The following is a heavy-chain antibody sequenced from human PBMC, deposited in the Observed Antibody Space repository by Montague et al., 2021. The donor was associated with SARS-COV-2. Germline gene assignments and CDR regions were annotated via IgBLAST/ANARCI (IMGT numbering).Heavy chain of an antibody. Sequence: SETLSLTCAVYGGSISDYYWSWIRQPPGKGLEWIGEIYPSGSTNYNPSLKSRVTISVDTSKNQFSLKLSSVTAADTAVYYCARDRAGPSDYRTVSFGRGCYGMDVWGQGTTVTVSS. CDR1: GGSISDYY. D-gene: IGHD4/OR15-4a*01. V-gene: IGHV4-34*01. J-gene: IGHJ6*02. CDR2: IYPSGST. CDR3: ARDRAGPSDYRTVSFGRGCYGMDV.